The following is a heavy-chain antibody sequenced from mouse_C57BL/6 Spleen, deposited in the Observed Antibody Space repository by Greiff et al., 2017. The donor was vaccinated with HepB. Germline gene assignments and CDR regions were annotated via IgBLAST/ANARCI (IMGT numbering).Heavy chain of an antibody. CDR1: GYTFTSYD. D-gene: IGHD1-1*01. Sequence: VQLPQSGPGLVKPGASVKFSSKASGYTFTSYDINPGEQRPGTGLEWIGWIYPRDGSTKYNEKFKGKATLTVDTSSSTAYMELHSLTSEDSAVYFCARPYYGSSYGYFDYWGQGTTLTVSS. V-gene: IGHV1-85*01. CDR3: ARPYYGSSYGYFDY. CDR2: IYPRDGST. J-gene: IGHJ2*01.